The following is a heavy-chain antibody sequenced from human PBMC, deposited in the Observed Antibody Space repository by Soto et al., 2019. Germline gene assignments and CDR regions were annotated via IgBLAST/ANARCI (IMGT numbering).Heavy chain of an antibody. Sequence: PWWSLRLSCSVSVFSFNNYAMNWFRLAPGKGLEWVSSISGGGTGTYSADAVRGRFTISSDKSRNTVYLQMSSLRAEDTAVYYCAKGHYYDNVGNWVANQAFDSWGQGSLVTVS. D-gene: IGHD3-22*01. CDR2: ISGGGTGT. J-gene: IGHJ4*02. CDR1: VFSFNNYA. CDR3: AKGHYYDNVGNWVANQAFDS. V-gene: IGHV3-23*01.